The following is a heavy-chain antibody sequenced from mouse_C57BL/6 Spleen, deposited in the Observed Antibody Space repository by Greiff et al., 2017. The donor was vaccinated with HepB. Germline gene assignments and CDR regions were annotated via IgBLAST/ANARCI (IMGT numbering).Heavy chain of an antibody. CDR1: GYTFTSYD. V-gene: IGHV1-85*01. CDR3: ARRGYYGSKTLSWYFGV. CDR2: IYPRDGST. Sequence: QVQLQQSGPELVKPGASVKLSCKASGYTFTSYDINWVKQRPGQGLEWIGWIYPRDGSTKYNEKFKGKATLTVDTSSSTAYMELHSLTSEDSAVYFCARRGYYGSKTLSWYFGVWGTGTTVTVSS. D-gene: IGHD1-1*01. J-gene: IGHJ1*03.